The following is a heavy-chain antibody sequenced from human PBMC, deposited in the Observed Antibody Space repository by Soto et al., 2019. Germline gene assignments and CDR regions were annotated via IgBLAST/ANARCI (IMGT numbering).Heavy chain of an antibody. CDR1: GFTFSRNW. CDR2: IKNDGSEE. D-gene: IGHD3-10*01. J-gene: IGHJ6*03. Sequence: EVQLVESGGGLVQPGGSLRLTCGASGFTFSRNWMSWLRQAPGKGLEWVANIKNDGSEEWYVDSVKGRFTISRDNAKNLVYFQMNSLRVEDTAVYYCARDSARGTMDVWGKGTTVIVSS. CDR3: ARDSARGTMDV. V-gene: IGHV3-7*01.